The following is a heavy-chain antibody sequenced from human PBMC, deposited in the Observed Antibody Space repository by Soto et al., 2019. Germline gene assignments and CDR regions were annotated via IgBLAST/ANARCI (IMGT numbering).Heavy chain of an antibody. Sequence: PSETLSLTCAVYGGSFSGYYWSWIRQPPGKGLEWIGEINHSGSTNYNPSLKSRVTISVDTSKNQFSLKLSSVTAADTAVYYCARDEGKQWLKRAPCMDVWGQGTTVTVSS. J-gene: IGHJ6*02. CDR3: ARDEGKQWLKRAPCMDV. D-gene: IGHD6-19*01. V-gene: IGHV4-34*01. CDR1: GGSFSGYY. CDR2: INHSGST.